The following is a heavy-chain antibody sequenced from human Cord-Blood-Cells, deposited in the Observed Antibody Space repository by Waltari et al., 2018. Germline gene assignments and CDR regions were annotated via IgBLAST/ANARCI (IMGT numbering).Heavy chain of an antibody. J-gene: IGHJ4*02. CDR1: GGSLSSSSYY. CDR2: IYYSGST. CDR3: ASRNWGLRRPLHYFDY. D-gene: IGHD7-27*01. Sequence: QLQLQESGPGLVKPSKTLSLTCPVPGGSLSSSSYYGGWTRHPQGKGLEWIGSIYYSGSTYYNPSLKSRVTISVDTSKNQFSLKLSSVTAADTAVYYCASRNWGLRRPLHYFDYWGQGTLVTVSS. V-gene: IGHV4-39*01.